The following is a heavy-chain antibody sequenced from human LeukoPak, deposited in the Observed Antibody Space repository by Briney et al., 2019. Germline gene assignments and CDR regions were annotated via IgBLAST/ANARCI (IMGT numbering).Heavy chain of an antibody. D-gene: IGHD2-15*01. CDR1: GGTFSSYA. Sequence: SVKVSCKASGGTFSSYAISWVRQAPGQGLEWKGGIIPIFGTANYAQKFQGRVTITTDESTSTAYMELSSLRSEDTAVYYCARVISYCSGGSCYQSGGNWFDPWGQGTLVTVSS. CDR2: IIPIFGTA. V-gene: IGHV1-69*05. J-gene: IGHJ5*02. CDR3: ARVISYCSGGSCYQSGGNWFDP.